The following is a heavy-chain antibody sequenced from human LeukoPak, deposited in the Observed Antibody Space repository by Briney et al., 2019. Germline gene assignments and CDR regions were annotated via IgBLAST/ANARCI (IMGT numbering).Heavy chain of an antibody. V-gene: IGHV4-4*07. J-gene: IGHJ5*02. CDR2: IYSSGST. D-gene: IGHD6-19*01. Sequence: PSETLSLTCTVSGGSISGYYWSWIRQPAGKGLEWIGRIYSSGSTNYNPSLKSRVTMSVDTSKNQFSLKLNSVIAADTAVYYCAKRRIGAVAGDNWFGPWGLGTLVTVSS. CDR3: AKRRIGAVAGDNWFGP. CDR1: GGSISGYY.